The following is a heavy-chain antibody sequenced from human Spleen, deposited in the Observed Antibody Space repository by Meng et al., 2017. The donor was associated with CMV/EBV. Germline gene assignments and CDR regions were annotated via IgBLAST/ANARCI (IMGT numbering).Heavy chain of an antibody. J-gene: IGHJ4*02. CDR3: AGGSGWPFFDY. CDR1: GYTCTSHG. Sequence: SCKASGYTCTSHGVNWVRQAPGQGLEWMAWISAYNGHTNYAHRFQGRVTVTADTSTSTAFMELRSLRSDDTAVYYCAGGSGWPFFDYWGQGTLVTVSS. D-gene: IGHD6-25*01. CDR2: ISAYNGHT. V-gene: IGHV1-18*01.